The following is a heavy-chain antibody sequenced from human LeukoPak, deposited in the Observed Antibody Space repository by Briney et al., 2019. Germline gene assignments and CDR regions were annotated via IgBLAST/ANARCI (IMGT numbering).Heavy chain of an antibody. CDR2: TYYRSKWKS. V-gene: IGHV6-1*01. CDR3: ARLVGNSPDY. CDR1: GDSVSSNTAA. D-gene: IGHD2/OR15-2a*01. Sequence: SQTLSLTCAISGDSVSSNTAAWNWIRQSPSRGLEWPGRTYYRSKWKSDYAVSLRGRINISPDTSKNQFSLQLNSVSPEDTAVYYCARLVGNSPDYWGQGALVTVSS. J-gene: IGHJ4*02.